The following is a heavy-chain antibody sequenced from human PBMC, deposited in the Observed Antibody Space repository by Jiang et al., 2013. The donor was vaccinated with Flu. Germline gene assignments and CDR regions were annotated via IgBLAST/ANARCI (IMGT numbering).Heavy chain of an antibody. Sequence: SGAEVKKPGASVKVSCKASGYTFTSYGINWVRQAPGQGLEWMGWISAYNGDTNYAQKLQGRVSMTTDTSASTAYVELSSLRSEDTAVYYCATGGCTNGVCYDPYYYYGMDVWGQGTTVTVAS. CDR1: GYTFTSYG. CDR2: ISAYNGDT. V-gene: IGHV1-18*01. CDR3: ATGGCTNGVCYDPYYYYGMDV. D-gene: IGHD2-8*01. J-gene: IGHJ6*02.